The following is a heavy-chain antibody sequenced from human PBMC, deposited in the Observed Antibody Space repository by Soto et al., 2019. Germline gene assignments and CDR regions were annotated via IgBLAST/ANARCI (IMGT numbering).Heavy chain of an antibody. V-gene: IGHV1-3*01. Sequence: ASVKVSCKASGYTFTSYAMHWVRQAPGQRLEWMGWINAGNGNTKYSQKFQGRVTITRDTSASTAYMELSSLRSEDTAVYYCARRGDYVTVNAFDIWGQGTMVTV. CDR1: GYTFTSYA. D-gene: IGHD4-17*01. CDR2: INAGNGNT. CDR3: ARRGDYVTVNAFDI. J-gene: IGHJ3*02.